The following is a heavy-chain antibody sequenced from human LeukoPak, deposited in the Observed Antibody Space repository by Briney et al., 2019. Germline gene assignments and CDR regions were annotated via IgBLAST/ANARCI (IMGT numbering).Heavy chain of an antibody. V-gene: IGHV1-18*01. Sequence: GASVKVSCKASGYTFTSYGISWVRQAPGQGLEWMGWISAYNGNTNYAQELQGRVTMTTDTSTSTAYMELRSLRSDDTAVYYCARDGEQLVARYYYYGMDVWGQGTTVTVSS. CDR3: ARDGEQLVARYYYYGMDV. D-gene: IGHD6-6*01. CDR1: GYTFTSYG. J-gene: IGHJ6*02. CDR2: ISAYNGNT.